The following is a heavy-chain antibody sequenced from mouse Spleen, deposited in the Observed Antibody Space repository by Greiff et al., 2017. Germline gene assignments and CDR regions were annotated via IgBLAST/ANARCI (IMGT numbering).Heavy chain of an antibody. V-gene: IGHV1-50*01. J-gene: IGHJ2*01. D-gene: IGHD1-1*01. Sequence: QVQLKQPGAELVKPGASVKLSCKASGYTFTSYWMQWVKQRPGQGLEWIGEIDPSDSYTNYNQKFKGKATLTVDTSSSTAYMQLSSLTSEDSAVYYCARDYYGSRVFDYWGQGTTLTVSS. CDR3: ARDYYGSRVFDY. CDR1: GYTFTSYW. CDR2: IDPSDSYT.